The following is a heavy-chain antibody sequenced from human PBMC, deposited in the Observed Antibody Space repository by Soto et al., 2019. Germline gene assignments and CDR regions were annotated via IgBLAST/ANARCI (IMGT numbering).Heavy chain of an antibody. D-gene: IGHD3-10*01. V-gene: IGHV1-69*01. Sequence: QVQMVQSGAEVKKPGSSARVSCKVSGGTFSRHSISWVRQAPGQGLEWMGGIIPIFDATQYAQKFQGRLTITADESTTTFHMDLSGLRPEDTAIYSCARDLTSIRGSWGQGTLVNVS. CDR1: GGTFSRHS. CDR3: ARDLTSIRGS. J-gene: IGHJ4*02. CDR2: IIPIFDAT.